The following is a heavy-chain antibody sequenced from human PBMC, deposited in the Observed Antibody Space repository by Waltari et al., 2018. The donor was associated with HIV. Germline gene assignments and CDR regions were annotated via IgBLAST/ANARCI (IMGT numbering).Heavy chain of an antibody. J-gene: IGHJ4*02. CDR2: SSGSGGSK. V-gene: IGHV3-23*01. CDR1: GFTFSSYA. D-gene: IGHD6-6*01. Sequence: ELQLLESGGGLVQPGGSLRLSCAASGFTFSSYAMSWVRQARGKGLEWVSVSSGSGGSKYYADFVKGRFTISRDNSKNTLYLKMNSLRAEDTAVYYCAKEGIAGRPSVPDYWGQGTLVTVSS. CDR3: AKEGIAGRPSVPDY.